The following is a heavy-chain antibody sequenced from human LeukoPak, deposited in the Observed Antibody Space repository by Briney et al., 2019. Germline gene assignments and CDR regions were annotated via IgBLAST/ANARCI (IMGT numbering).Heavy chain of an antibody. CDR3: ARAIVVVTATTATGLLNWFDP. J-gene: IGHJ5*02. V-gene: IGHV4-34*01. D-gene: IGHD2-21*02. Sequence: SETLSLTCAVYGGSFSGYYWSWIRQPPGKGLEWIGEINHSGSTNYNPSLKSRVTISVDTSKNQFSLKLSSVTAADTAVYYCARAIVVVTATTATGLLNWFDPWGQGTLVTVSS. CDR1: GGSFSGYY. CDR2: INHSGST.